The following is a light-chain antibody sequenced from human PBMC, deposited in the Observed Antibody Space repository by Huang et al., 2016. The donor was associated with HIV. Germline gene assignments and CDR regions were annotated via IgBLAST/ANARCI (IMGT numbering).Light chain of an antibody. Sequence: DIQMTQSPSTLSASVGDRVTITCRASQSISSWLAWYPQKPGKAPKLLIYKASSLESGVPSRFSGSGSGTEFTLTISSLQPDDFATYYCQQYNSYPATFGQGTKVEIK. CDR1: QSISSW. J-gene: IGKJ1*01. CDR3: QQYNSYPAT. CDR2: KAS. V-gene: IGKV1-5*03.